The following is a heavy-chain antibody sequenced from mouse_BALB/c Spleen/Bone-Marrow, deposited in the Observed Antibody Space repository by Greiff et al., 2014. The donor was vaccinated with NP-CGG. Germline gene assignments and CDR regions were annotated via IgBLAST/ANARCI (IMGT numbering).Heavy chain of an antibody. Sequence: VQLQQSGPELVRPGASVKMSCKASDYTFTSYWMHWVKQRPGQGLEWIGMIDPSNSETRLNQKFKDKATLNVDKSSNTAYMHLSGLTSEDSAAYHCARTFQPRRAMDYWGQGSSVTVSS. CDR1: DYTFTSYW. J-gene: IGHJ4*01. CDR3: ARTFQPRRAMDY. D-gene: IGHD6-1*01. CDR2: IDPSNSET. V-gene: IGHV1-74*01.